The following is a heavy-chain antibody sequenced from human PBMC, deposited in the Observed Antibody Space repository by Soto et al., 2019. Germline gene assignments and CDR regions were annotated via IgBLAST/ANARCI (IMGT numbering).Heavy chain of an antibody. Sequence: GASVKVSCKASGYTFTSYGISWVRQAPGQGLEWMGWISAYNGNTNYAQKLQGRVTMTTDTSTSTAYMELRSLRSDDTAVYYCAREGKFLYWLPGLWFDPWGQGTLVTVSS. D-gene: IGHD3-3*01. CDR2: ISAYNGNT. V-gene: IGHV1-18*01. J-gene: IGHJ5*02. CDR3: AREGKFLYWLPGLWFDP. CDR1: GYTFTSYG.